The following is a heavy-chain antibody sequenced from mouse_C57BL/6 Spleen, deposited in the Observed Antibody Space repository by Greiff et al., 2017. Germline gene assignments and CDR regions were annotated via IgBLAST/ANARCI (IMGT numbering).Heavy chain of an antibody. D-gene: IGHD2-14*01. V-gene: IGHV3-6*01. J-gene: IGHJ3*01. CDR1: GYSITSGYY. Sequence: EVKLQESGPGLVKPSQSLSLTCSVTGYSITSGYYWNWIRQFPGNKLEWMGYISYDGSNNYNPSLKNRISITRDTSKNQFFLKLNSVTTEDTATYYCAREGYDGAGFAYWGQGTLVTVSA. CDR3: AREGYDGAGFAY. CDR2: ISYDGSN.